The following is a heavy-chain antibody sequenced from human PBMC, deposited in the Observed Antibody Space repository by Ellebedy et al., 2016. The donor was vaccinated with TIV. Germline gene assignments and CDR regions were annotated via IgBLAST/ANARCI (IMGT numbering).Heavy chain of an antibody. CDR1: GGSLRNTPYY. D-gene: IGHD3-10*01. CDR2: IYYSGAT. Sequence: SETLPLTXTVSGGSLRNTPYYWGWIRQPPGKGLQWIANIYYSGATYYNPSLKSRVTISADTSKNQFSLRLSSVSAADTAVYYCAGYYGSGSYWLGWFDPWGQGALVTVSS. J-gene: IGHJ5*02. CDR3: AGYYGSGSYWLGWFDP. V-gene: IGHV4-39*07.